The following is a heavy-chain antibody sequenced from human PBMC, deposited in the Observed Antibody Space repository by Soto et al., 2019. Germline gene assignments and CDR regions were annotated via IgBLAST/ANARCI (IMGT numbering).Heavy chain of an antibody. Sequence: QVQLVESGGGVVQPGRSLRLSCAASGFTFSSYGMNWVRQAPGKGLEWVAVISYDGSNKYYADSVKGRFTISRDSSKNXLHLQMNSLRAEDTAVYYCAKEDSSSWHYYYGMDVWGQGTTVTVSS. J-gene: IGHJ6*02. CDR3: AKEDSSSWHYYYGMDV. CDR2: ISYDGSNK. D-gene: IGHD6-13*01. CDR1: GFTFSSYG. V-gene: IGHV3-30*18.